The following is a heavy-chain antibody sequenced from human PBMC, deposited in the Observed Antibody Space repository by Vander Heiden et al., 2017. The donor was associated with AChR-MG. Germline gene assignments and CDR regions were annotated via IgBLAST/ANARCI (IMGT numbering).Heavy chain of an antibody. CDR2: ISSSSSYI. Sequence: EVQLVESGGGLVKPGGSLRLSCAASGFTFSSYSMNWVRQAPGKGLEWFSSISSSSSYIYYADSVKGRFTISRDNAKNSLYLQMNSLRAEDTAVYYCAREGPYYYYGMDVWGQGTTVTVSS. CDR1: GFTFSSYS. CDR3: AREGPYYYYGMDV. V-gene: IGHV3-21*01. J-gene: IGHJ6*02.